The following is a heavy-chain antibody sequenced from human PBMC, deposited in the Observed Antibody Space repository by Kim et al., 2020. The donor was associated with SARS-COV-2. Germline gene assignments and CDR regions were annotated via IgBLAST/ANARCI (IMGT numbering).Heavy chain of an antibody. Sequence: SETLSLTCTVSGGSISTYYWTWIRQPPGKGLEWIGYIFYTGSPNYNPALSSRITISLDTSKNQFSLKLSSVTAADTAVYYCARGMSCSGTTCYTVTGTPPFDYWGQGTLVTVSS. CDR2: IFYTGSP. J-gene: IGHJ4*02. CDR1: GGSISTYY. V-gene: IGHV4-59*13. CDR3: ARGMSCSGTTCYTVTGTPPFDY. D-gene: IGHD2-2*02.